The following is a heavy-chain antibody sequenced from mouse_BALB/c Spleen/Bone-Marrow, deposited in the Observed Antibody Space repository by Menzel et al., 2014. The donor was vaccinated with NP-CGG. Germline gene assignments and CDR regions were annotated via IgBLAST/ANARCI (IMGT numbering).Heavy chain of an antibody. CDR3: ARPGYYGYQDV. J-gene: IGHJ1*01. Sequence: EVMLVESGGGLVQPGGSLKLSCAASGFDFSRYWMTWVRQAPGKGLEWIGEINPDSSTINYTPSLKEKFIISRDNAKNTLHLQMSKVRSEDTALYYCARPGYYGYQDVWGAGTTVTVSS. CDR1: GFDFSRYW. V-gene: IGHV4-1*02. CDR2: INPDSSTI. D-gene: IGHD1-2*01.